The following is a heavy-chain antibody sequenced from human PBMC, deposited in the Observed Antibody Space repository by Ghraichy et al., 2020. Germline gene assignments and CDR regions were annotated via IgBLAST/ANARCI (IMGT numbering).Heavy chain of an antibody. V-gene: IGHV3-23*01. CDR3: AKDRYDSPRYGMDV. CDR1: GFTFSNYA. J-gene: IGHJ6*02. D-gene: IGHD3-22*01. CDR2: ISVSGAST. Sequence: GGPLRLSCAASGFTFSNYAMSWVRQAPGKGLEWVSAISVSGASTYFADSVKGRFTISRDNSKNTLYLQMNSLRAEDTAVYYCAKDRYDSPRYGMDVWGQGTTVTVSS.